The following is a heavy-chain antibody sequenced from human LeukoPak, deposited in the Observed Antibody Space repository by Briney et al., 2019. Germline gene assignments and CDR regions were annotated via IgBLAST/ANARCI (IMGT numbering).Heavy chain of an antibody. Sequence: GASVKVSCKASGGTFSSYAISWVRQAPGQGLEWMGGIIPIFGTANYAQKFQGRVTITTDESTSTAYMELSSLRSEDTAVYYCASGTGYSYGYDYWGQGTLVTVSS. CDR3: ASGTGYSYGYDY. V-gene: IGHV1-69*05. CDR2: IIPIFGTA. J-gene: IGHJ4*02. CDR1: GGTFSSYA. D-gene: IGHD5-18*01.